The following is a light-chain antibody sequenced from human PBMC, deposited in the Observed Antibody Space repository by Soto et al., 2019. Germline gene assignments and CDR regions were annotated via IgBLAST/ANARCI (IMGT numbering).Light chain of an antibody. CDR2: DAS. CDR1: QTVRNNY. J-gene: IGKJ3*01. Sequence: EIVLTQSPGTLSLSPGERATLSCRASQTVRNNYLAWYQQKPGQAPRLLIYDASSRATGIPDRFSGGGSGTDFTLTISRLEPEDFAVYYCQQYNNWPFTFGPGTKVDIK. CDR3: QQYNNWPFT. V-gene: IGKV3-20*01.